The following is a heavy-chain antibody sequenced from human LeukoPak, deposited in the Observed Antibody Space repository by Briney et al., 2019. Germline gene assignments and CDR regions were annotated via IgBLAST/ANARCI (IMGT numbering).Heavy chain of an antibody. CDR2: IDPSDSYT. J-gene: IGHJ5*02. CDR1: GYSFTSYW. D-gene: IGHD2-2*01. V-gene: IGHV5-10-1*01. Sequence: GESLKISCKGSGYSFTSYWISWVRQMPGKGLEWMGRIDPSDSYTNYSPSFQGHVTISADKSISTAYLQWSSLKASDTAMYYCAILGYCSSTSCYEGGYRFDPWGQGTLVTVSS. CDR3: AILGYCSSTSCYEGGYRFDP.